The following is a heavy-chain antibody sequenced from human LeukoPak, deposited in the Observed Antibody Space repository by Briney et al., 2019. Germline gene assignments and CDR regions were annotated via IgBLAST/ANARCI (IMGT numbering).Heavy chain of an antibody. Sequence: SETLSLTYTVSGGSISRYYWSWIWQPPGKGLEWIGYIYYSGSTNYNPSLKSRVTISVDTSKNQFSLKLSSVTAADTAVYYCARADLAAGHDYWGQGTLVTVSS. CDR2: IYYSGST. D-gene: IGHD6-13*01. V-gene: IGHV4-59*01. J-gene: IGHJ4*02. CDR1: GGSISRYY. CDR3: ARADLAAGHDY.